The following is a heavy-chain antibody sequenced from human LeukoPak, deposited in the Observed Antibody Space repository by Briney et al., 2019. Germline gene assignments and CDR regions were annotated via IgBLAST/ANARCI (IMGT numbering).Heavy chain of an antibody. CDR1: GFTFSSYS. V-gene: IGHV3-21*01. CDR2: ISSSSSYI. CDR3: ARGRILGLESFFDL. J-gene: IGHJ4*02. Sequence: NAGGSLILSCAASGFTFSSYSMNWVRQAPGKGLEWVSSISSSSSYIYYADSVKGRFTISRDNAKNSLYLQMNNLRAEDTAVYYCARGRILGLESFFDLWGQGTLVTVSS. D-gene: IGHD3-16*01.